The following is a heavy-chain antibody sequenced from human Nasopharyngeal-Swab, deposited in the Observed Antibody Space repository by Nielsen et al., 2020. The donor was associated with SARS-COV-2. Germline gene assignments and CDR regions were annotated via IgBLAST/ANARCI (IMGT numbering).Heavy chain of an antibody. V-gene: IGHV3-30-3*01. J-gene: IGHJ4*02. D-gene: IGHD3-10*01. CDR2: ISYDGSNK. CDR3: ASHYGSGSLPLDY. CDR1: GFTFSSYA. Sequence: GESLKISCAASGFTFSSYAMHWVRQAPGKGLEWVAVISYDGSNKYYADSVKGRFTISRDNSMNTLYLQMNSLRAEDTAVYYCASHYGSGSLPLDYWGQGTLVTVSS.